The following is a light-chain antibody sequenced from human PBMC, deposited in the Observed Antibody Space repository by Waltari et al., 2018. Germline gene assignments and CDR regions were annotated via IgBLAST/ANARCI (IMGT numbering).Light chain of an antibody. V-gene: IGKV3-11*01. CDR1: QSVSSY. J-gene: IGKJ4*01. Sequence: EIVLTQSPATLSLSPGERATLSCRASQSVSSYLAWYQQKPGQAPRLLIYGASNRSTGLPARFSGSGSGTGFTLTISSLEPEDFAVYYCQQRSNWPGLTFGGGTKVEIK. CDR2: GAS. CDR3: QQRSNWPGLT.